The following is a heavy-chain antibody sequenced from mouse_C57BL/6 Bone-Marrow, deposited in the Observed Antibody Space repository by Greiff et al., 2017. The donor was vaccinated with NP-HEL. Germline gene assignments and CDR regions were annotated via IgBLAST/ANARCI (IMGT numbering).Heavy chain of an antibody. CDR1: GYTFTDYY. Sequence: VQLQQSGPELVKPGASVKISCKASGYTFTDYYMNWVKQSHGKSLEWIGDINPNNGGTSYNQKFKGKATLTVHKSSSTAYMELRSLTSEDSAVYYCARSIGWLHYWGQGTTLTVSS. J-gene: IGHJ2*01. CDR2: INPNNGGT. D-gene: IGHD2-3*01. CDR3: ARSIGWLHY. V-gene: IGHV1-26*01.